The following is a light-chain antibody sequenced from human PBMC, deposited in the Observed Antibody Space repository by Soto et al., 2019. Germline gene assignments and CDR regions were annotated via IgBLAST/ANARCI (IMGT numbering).Light chain of an antibody. J-gene: IGKJ1*01. Sequence: EIVLTQSPGTLSLSPGERASLSCRASQSVGNNYLAWYQQKPVQAPRLLIFGASSRATGIPDRFSGSGSGTDFTLTISRLEPEDFAVYYCQQYAGSPPRTFGQGTKVEIK. CDR1: QSVGNNY. CDR2: GAS. CDR3: QQYAGSPPRT. V-gene: IGKV3-20*01.